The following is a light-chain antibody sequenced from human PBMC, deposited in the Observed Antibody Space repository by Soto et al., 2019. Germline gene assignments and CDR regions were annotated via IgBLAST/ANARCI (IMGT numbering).Light chain of an antibody. CDR2: EVN. J-gene: IGLJ1*01. CDR1: SSDVGGYNY. CDR3: SSKTSSRTLV. V-gene: IGLV2-14*01. Sequence: QSVLTQPASVSGSPGQSITISCTGTSSDVGGYNYVSWYQQHPGNAPRLMIYEVNNRPSGVPNRFSGSKSGNTASLTISGLQAEDEADYYCSSKTSSRTLVFGTGTKVTVL.